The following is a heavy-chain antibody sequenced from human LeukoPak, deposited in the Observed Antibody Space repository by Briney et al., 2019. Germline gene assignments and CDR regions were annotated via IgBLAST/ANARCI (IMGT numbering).Heavy chain of an antibody. Sequence: PSETLSLTCAVISSGYYWGWIRQPPGKGLEWIGSIYHSGTTYYNPSLKSRATISVDTSNNQFSLKLRSVTAADTAVYYCARSYYYDSSGWFDPWGQGTLVTVSS. CDR1: ISSGYY. J-gene: IGHJ5*02. D-gene: IGHD3-22*01. CDR3: ARSYYYDSSGWFDP. CDR2: IYHSGTT. V-gene: IGHV4-38-2*01.